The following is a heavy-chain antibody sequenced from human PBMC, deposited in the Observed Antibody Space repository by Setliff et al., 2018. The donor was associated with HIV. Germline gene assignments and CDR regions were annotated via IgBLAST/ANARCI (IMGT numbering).Heavy chain of an antibody. CDR1: GDSITNDDYY. V-gene: IGHV4-39*01. CDR2: IHYNGRT. J-gene: IGHJ5*02. CDR3: ARYTSKVDWFDP. D-gene: IGHD2-2*02. Sequence: PSETLSLTCTVSGDSITNDDYYRGWIRQPPGKGLEWIAIIHYNGRTYYDPSLKSRVTIFVDTSKTQFYLKLRSVTASDTAVYYCARYTSKVDWFDPWGQGTLVTVSS.